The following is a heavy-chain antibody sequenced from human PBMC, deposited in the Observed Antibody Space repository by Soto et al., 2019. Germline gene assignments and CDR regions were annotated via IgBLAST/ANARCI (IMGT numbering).Heavy chain of an antibody. CDR3: ARDSGYDSVAY. Sequence: PGESLKISCKGSRYSSTTYWIGRVRQMPGKGLEWMGTIYPGDSDTRYSPSFQGQFTIAAAKSISTAYLQGSSLKASDTAIYYCARDSGYDSVAYRGQGTLVIGSA. CDR1: RYSSTTYW. D-gene: IGHD5-12*01. J-gene: IGHJ4*02. V-gene: IGHV5-51*01. CDR2: IYPGDSDT.